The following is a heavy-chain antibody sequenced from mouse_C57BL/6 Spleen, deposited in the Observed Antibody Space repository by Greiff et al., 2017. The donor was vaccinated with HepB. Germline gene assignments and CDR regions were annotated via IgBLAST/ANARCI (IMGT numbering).Heavy chain of an antibody. J-gene: IGHJ2*01. V-gene: IGHV1-26*01. D-gene: IGHD4-1*01. CDR2: INPNNGGT. CDR1: GYTFTDYY. CDR3: ARRGQTGYYFDY. Sequence: VQLQQSGPELVKPGASVKISCKASGYTFTDYYMNWVKQSHGKSLEWIGDINPNNGGTSYNQKFKGKATLTVDKSSSTAYMELRSLTSEDSAVYYCARRGQTGYYFDYWGQGTTLTVSS.